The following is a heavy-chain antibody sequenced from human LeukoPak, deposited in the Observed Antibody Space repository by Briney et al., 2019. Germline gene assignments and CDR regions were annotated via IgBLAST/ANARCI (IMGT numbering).Heavy chain of an antibody. J-gene: IGHJ5*02. CDR2: ISSSSSYI. V-gene: IGHV3-21*01. Sequence: DPGGSLRLSCAASVFTFSSYSMNWVRQAPGKGLEWVSSISSSSSYIYYADSVKGRFTISRDNAKNSLYLQMNSLRAEDTAVYYCARVRDVVVAATSGFDPWGQGTLVTVSS. D-gene: IGHD2-15*01. CDR1: VFTFSSYS. CDR3: ARVRDVVVAATSGFDP.